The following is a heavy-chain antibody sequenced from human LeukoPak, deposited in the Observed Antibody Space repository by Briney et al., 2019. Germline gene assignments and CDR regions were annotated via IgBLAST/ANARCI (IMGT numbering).Heavy chain of an antibody. D-gene: IGHD1-26*01. CDR1: GFTFTSYN. CDR3: ARERSGTYYYMDV. CDR2: ITSSSNYI. V-gene: IGHV3-21*01. Sequence: GGSLRLSCAASGFTFTSYNMNWVRQAPGKGLEWVSSITSSSNYIYYADSMKGRFTISRDNAKNSLFLQMNSLRAEDTAVYYCARERSGTYYYMDVWGKGTTVTISS. J-gene: IGHJ6*03.